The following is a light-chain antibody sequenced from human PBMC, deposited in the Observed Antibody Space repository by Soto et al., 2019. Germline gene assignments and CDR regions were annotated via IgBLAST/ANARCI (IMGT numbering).Light chain of an antibody. J-gene: IGKJ5*01. CDR1: QDIGNF. Sequence: DIQMTQSPSSLSASIGDRVTISCQASQDIGNFLNWHQQKPGKAPYLLIYDASNLDTGVSSRFSGSGSGRDFSFTITSLQPDDVATYFCQQYGSLPITFGQGTRLDIK. V-gene: IGKV1-33*01. CDR2: DAS. CDR3: QQYGSLPIT.